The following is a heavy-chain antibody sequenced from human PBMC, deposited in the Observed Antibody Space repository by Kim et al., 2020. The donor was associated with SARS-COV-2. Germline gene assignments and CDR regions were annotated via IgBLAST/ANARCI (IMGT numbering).Heavy chain of an antibody. Sequence: YAQKFQGRVTITADKSTSTAYMELSSLRSEDTAVYYCARDFDSSEVLFGYWGQGTLVTVSS. D-gene: IGHD3-22*01. CDR3: ARDFDSSEVLFGY. J-gene: IGHJ4*02. V-gene: IGHV1-69*04.